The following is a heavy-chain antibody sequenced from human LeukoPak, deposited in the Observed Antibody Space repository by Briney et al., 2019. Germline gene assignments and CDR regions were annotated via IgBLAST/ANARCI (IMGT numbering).Heavy chain of an antibody. CDR3: ARDYNWGTDY. CDR2: TRNDGGNK. D-gene: IGHD1-20*01. CDR1: GFTFSNYG. J-gene: IGHJ4*02. V-gene: IGHV3-30*02. Sequence: SGGSLRLSCAASGFTFSNYGMHWVRQAPGKGLEWVAYTRNDGGNKYYADSVKGRFTLSRYNSKNTVDLQMNSLRAEDTALYYCARDYNWGTDYWGQGTLVTVSS.